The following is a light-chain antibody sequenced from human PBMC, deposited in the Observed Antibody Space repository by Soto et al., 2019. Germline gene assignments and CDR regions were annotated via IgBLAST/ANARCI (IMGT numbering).Light chain of an antibody. J-gene: IGKJ4*01. CDR3: QQLRMYPST. CDR2: AAS. V-gene: IGKV1-9*01. CDR1: QDIAIY. Sequence: IHFTQSPSSLSASVLDRVTITFLASQDIAIYLAWYQQKPGEAPKLLIYAASTLYGGVPSRFSGSGSGTDFALTITSLQAEDFATYYCQQLRMYPSTFGGGTKVDIK.